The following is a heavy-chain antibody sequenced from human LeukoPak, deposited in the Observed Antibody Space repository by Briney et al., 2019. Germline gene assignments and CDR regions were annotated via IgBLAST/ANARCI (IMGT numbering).Heavy chain of an antibody. CDR2: ITNWNGGST. J-gene: IGHJ3*02. D-gene: IGHD2-2*02. Sequence: GGSLRLSCEASGFTFDDYGMSWVRQSTGKGLEWVSSITNWNGGSTGYADSVRGRFTIASHKVNNYLNLQMNSLRAEDTALYYCARCSRSSADCYSAFDIWGQGTMVTVSS. V-gene: IGHV3-20*04. CDR3: ARCSRSSADCYSAFDI. CDR1: GFTFDDYG.